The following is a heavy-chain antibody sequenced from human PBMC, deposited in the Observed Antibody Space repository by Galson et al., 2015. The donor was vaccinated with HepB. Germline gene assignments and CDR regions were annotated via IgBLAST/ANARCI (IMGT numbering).Heavy chain of an antibody. CDR1: GGTFSSYA. D-gene: IGHD3-10*01. CDR3: ARGYGSGSYYYHY. J-gene: IGHJ4*02. CDR2: IIPIFGTA. V-gene: IGHV1-69*13. Sequence: SVKVSCKASGGTFSSYAISWVRQAPGQGLEWMGGIIPIFGTANYAQNFQGRVTITADESTSTAYMELSSLRSEDTAVYYCARGYGSGSYYYHYWGQGTLVTVSS.